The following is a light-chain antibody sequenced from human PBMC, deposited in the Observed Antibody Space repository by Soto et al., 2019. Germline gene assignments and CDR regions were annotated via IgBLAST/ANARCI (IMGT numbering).Light chain of an antibody. Sequence: NVLTQSPGTLSLSPGEGATLSCRASQSISSNYLAWYHQKPGQAPRLLIYGASSRATVIPDRFRGSGSGRDFVLNISRLEPEDSGVYYCQQYSSSPRTFGQGTKVDIK. CDR2: GAS. CDR1: QSISSNY. CDR3: QQYSSSPRT. V-gene: IGKV3-20*01. J-gene: IGKJ1*01.